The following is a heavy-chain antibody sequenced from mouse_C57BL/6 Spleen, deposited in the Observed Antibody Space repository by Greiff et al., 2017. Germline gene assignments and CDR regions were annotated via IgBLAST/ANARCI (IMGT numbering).Heavy chain of an antibody. D-gene: IGHD4-1*01. V-gene: IGHV1-52*01. CDR1: GYTFTSYW. J-gene: IGHJ3*01. Sequence: QVQLQQPGAELVRPGSSVKLSCKASGYTFTSYWMHWVKQRPIQGLEWIGNIDPSDSETNYNQKFKDKATLTVDKSSSTAYMQLSSLTSEDSAVYYCATGPSWFAYWGQGTLVTVSA. CDR2: IDPSDSET. CDR3: ATGPSWFAY.